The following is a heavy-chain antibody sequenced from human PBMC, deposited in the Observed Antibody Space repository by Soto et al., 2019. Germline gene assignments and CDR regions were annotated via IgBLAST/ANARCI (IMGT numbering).Heavy chain of an antibody. V-gene: IGHV3-9*01. Sequence: EVQLVESGGGLVQPGRSLRLSCAASGFTFDDYAMHWVRQAPGKGLEWVSGISWNSGSIDYADSVEGRFTISRDNAKNSLYLLLHTLRAEDTALYYCAKDINASGKERCFDPWGQGTLVTVSS. CDR3: AKDINASGKERCFDP. CDR2: ISWNSGSI. D-gene: IGHD6-13*01. CDR1: GFTFDDYA. J-gene: IGHJ5*02.